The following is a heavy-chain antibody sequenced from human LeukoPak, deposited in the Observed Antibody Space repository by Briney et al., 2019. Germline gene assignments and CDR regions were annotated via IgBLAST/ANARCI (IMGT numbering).Heavy chain of an antibody. Sequence: GGSLRLSCAASGFTFSSYSTNWVRQAPGKGLEWVSYISSSSRTIYYTDSVKGRFTISRDNAKNSLYLQMNSLRAEDTAVYSCARDCSGGSCYSGWGYYYGMDVWGHGTTVTVSS. D-gene: IGHD2-15*01. CDR2: ISSSSRTI. V-gene: IGHV3-48*04. CDR3: ARDCSGGSCYSGWGYYYGMDV. J-gene: IGHJ6*02. CDR1: GFTFSSYS.